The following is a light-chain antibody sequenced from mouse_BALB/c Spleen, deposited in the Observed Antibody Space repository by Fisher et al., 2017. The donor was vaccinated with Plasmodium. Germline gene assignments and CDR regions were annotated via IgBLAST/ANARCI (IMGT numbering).Light chain of an antibody. CDR2: YTS. J-gene: IGKJ5*01. CDR3: QHSNSWPLT. V-gene: IGKV5-45*01. CDR1: QTISNY. Sequence: DIVMTQTPATLSVTPGDRVSLSCRASQTISNYLHWYQQKSHESPRLLINYTSQSISGIPSRFSGSGSGTDFTLSINSVETEDFGMYFCQHSNSWPLTFSAGTKLELK.